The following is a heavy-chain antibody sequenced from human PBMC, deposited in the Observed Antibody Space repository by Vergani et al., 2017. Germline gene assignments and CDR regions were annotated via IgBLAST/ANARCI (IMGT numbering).Heavy chain of an antibody. Sequence: EVQLVESGGGVVQPGGSLRLSCAASGFTFDDYAMHWVRQAPGKGLEWVSLISGDGGSTYYADSVKGRFTISRDNSKNSLYLQMNSLRTEDTALYYCAKDFRGAWTTGMDVWGQGTTVTVSS. CDR1: GFTFDDYA. CDR3: AKDFRGAWTTGMDV. CDR2: ISGDGGST. V-gene: IGHV3-43*02. J-gene: IGHJ6*02. D-gene: IGHD1-26*01.